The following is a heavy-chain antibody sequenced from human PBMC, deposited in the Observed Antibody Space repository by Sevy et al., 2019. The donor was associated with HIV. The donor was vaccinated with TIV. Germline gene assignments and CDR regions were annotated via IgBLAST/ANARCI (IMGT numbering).Heavy chain of an antibody. Sequence: GGSLRLSCAASGFTFSSYWMHWVRQAPGKGLVWVSRINSDGSSKSYAASVKGRFTISRDNAKNTLYLQMNSLRAEDTAVYYCASRIVTTFDYWGQGTLVTVSS. CDR3: ASRIVTTFDY. J-gene: IGHJ4*02. CDR2: INSDGSSK. D-gene: IGHD2-15*01. V-gene: IGHV3-74*01. CDR1: GFTFSSYW.